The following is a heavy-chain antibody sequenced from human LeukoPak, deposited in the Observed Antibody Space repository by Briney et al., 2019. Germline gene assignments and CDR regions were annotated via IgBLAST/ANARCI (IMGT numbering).Heavy chain of an antibody. V-gene: IGHV4-31*03. J-gene: IGHJ5*02. CDR2: ICYSGST. CDR3: ARDWYSSSWPNNWFDP. Sequence: SQTLSLTCTVSGGSISSGGYYWSWIRQHPGKGLEGIGYICYSGSTYYDPSLKSRVTISVDTSKNQFSLKLSSVTAADPAVYYCARDWYSSSWPNNWFDPWGQGTLVTVSS. D-gene: IGHD6-13*01. CDR1: GGSISSGGYY.